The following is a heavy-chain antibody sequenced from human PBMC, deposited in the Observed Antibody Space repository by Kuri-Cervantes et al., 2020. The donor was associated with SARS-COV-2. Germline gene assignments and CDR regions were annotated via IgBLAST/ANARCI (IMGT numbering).Heavy chain of an antibody. CDR1: GFSLSGWW. CDR2: VKGGERDA. V-gene: IGHV3-74*01. Sequence: GGSLRLSCAASGFSLSGWWIHWGRQAPGKGLVWVSRVKGGERDAYYADSVKDRFTIFSDSAKNMVYLEMDSLRAEDTAVYYCAREQVVEGAMRGYYYSVGMDVWGQGTTVTVSS. J-gene: IGHJ6*02. CDR3: AREQVVEGAMRGYYYSVGMDV. D-gene: IGHD2-2*01.